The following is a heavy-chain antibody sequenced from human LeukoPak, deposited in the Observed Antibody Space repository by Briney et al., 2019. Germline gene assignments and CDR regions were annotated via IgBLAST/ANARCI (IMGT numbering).Heavy chain of an antibody. Sequence: PGGSLRLSCAASGFTFNNYAMDWVRQAPGKGLEWVASISGNSGSTYYADSVNGRFTISRLNSKNTLFLQMHSLRADDTAVYYCAKPAPPLEWPPWFDSWGQGTLVTVSS. CDR2: ISGNSGST. D-gene: IGHD3-3*01. V-gene: IGHV3-23*01. CDR1: GFTFNNYA. CDR3: AKPAPPLEWPPWFDS. J-gene: IGHJ5*01.